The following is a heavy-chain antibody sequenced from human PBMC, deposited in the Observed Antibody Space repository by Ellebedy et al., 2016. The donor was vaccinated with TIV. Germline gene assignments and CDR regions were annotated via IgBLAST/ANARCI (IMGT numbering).Heavy chain of an antibody. D-gene: IGHD4-17*01. Sequence: GGSLRLXXAASGFTFSSYGMHWARQAPGKGLEWVAVIWYDGSNKYYADSVKGRFTISRDNSKNTLYLQMNSLRAEDTAVYYCARHYGDYGKDHWGQGTLVTVSS. CDR1: GFTFSSYG. V-gene: IGHV3-33*01. J-gene: IGHJ4*02. CDR2: IWYDGSNK. CDR3: ARHYGDYGKDH.